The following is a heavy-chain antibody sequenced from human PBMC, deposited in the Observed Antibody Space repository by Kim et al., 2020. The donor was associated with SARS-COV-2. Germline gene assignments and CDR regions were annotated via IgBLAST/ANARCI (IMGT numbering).Heavy chain of an antibody. Sequence: HADSGKGRLTSSRDNSKNQRYLQMNSLRAEETAVYYCARAEYYYYSMDVWGKGTTVTVSS. J-gene: IGHJ6*03. CDR3: ARAEYYYYSMDV. V-gene: IGHV3-33*01.